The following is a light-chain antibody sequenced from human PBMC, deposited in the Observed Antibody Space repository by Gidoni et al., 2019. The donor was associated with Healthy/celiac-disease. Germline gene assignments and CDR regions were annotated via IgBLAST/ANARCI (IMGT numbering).Light chain of an antibody. CDR2: KAS. V-gene: IGKV1-5*03. J-gene: IGKJ5*01. CDR1: QSISSW. CDR3: QQYNSYWVT. Sequence: DIQMTQSPSTLSASVGDRVTITCRASQSISSWLAWYQQQPGKAPKLLIYKASSLESGVPSRFSGSGSGTEFTLTISSLQPDDFATYYCQQYNSYWVTFGQGTRLEIK.